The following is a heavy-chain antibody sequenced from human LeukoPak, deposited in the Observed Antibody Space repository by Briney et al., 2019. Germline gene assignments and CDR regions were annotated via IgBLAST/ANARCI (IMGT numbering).Heavy chain of an antibody. Sequence: GGSLRLSCAASGFTFSSYWVHWVRQAPGKGLVWVSRVNSDGSGTSCADSVKGRFTISRDNAKNTLYLQMNSLRAEDTAVYYCARDGVATIDLEYWGQGTLVTVSS. J-gene: IGHJ4*02. D-gene: IGHD5-24*01. V-gene: IGHV3-74*01. CDR1: GFTFSSYW. CDR3: ARDGVATIDLEY. CDR2: VNSDGSGT.